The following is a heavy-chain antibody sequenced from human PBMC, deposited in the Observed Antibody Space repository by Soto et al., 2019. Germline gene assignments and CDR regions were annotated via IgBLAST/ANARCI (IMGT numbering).Heavy chain of an antibody. V-gene: IGHV3-49*03. Sequence: GGSLRLSCRTSGFTFVDYGISWFRQAPGKGLEWVGFVRRTAYGGTSDYAASVRGRFTVSRDDSNSIAYLQMNSLKSEDTAIYYCVRAYGNNWYAPLPDYWSQGTLVTVSS. J-gene: IGHJ4*02. D-gene: IGHD6-13*01. CDR3: VRAYGNNWYAPLPDY. CDR2: VRRTAYGGTS. CDR1: GFTFVDYG.